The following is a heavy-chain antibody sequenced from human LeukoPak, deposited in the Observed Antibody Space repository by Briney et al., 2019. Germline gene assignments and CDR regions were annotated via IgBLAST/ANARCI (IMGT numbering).Heavy chain of an antibody. CDR1: GFTFSNYA. V-gene: IGHV3-23*01. CDR3: ARDGNIVVVPAAMGWFDP. D-gene: IGHD2-2*01. J-gene: IGHJ5*02. Sequence: GGSLRLSCAASGFTFSNYAINWVRQAPGKGLEWVSGIRVNYETHYADSVKGRFTISRDNSKNTLYLQMNSLRAEDTAVYYCARDGNIVVVPAAMGWFDPWGQGTLVTVSS. CDR2: IRVNYET.